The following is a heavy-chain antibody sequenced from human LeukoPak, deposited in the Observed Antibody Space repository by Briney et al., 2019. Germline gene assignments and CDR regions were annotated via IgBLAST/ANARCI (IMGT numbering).Heavy chain of an antibody. Sequence: GRSLRLSCAASGFTFSTYGMHWVRQAPGKGLEWVAAILYDGSDKYYADSVKGRFTISRDNSKNTLNLQVNSLIAEDTAIYYCAKDRWRGSYYTFDYWGQGTLVTVSS. V-gene: IGHV3-30*18. CDR2: ILYDGSDK. CDR1: GFTFSTYG. CDR3: AKDRWRGSYYTFDY. J-gene: IGHJ4*02. D-gene: IGHD1-26*01.